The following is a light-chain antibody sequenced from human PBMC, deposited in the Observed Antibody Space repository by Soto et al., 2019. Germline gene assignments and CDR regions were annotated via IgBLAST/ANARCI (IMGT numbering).Light chain of an antibody. CDR2: EVN. J-gene: IGLJ1*01. CDR3: CSFTSSNTHV. CDR1: SSDVGGYNY. Sequence: QSVLTQPASVSGSPGQSITISCTGTSSDVGGYNYVSWYQQHPGKAPKLILFEVNKRPSGVSGRFSGSKSGNTASLTISGLQAEDEADYYCCSFTSSNTHVFGTGTKLTVL. V-gene: IGLV2-14*01.